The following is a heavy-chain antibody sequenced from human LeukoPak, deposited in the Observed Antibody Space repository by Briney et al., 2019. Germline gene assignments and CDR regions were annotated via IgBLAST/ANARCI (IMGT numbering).Heavy chain of an antibody. V-gene: IGHV1-69*05. CDR3: ARDSGYSSSWYPKMAYYFDY. D-gene: IGHD6-13*01. CDR2: IIPIFGTA. J-gene: IGHJ4*02. Sequence: GGSLRLSCAASGFTFSSYAISWVRQAPGQGLEWMGRIIPIFGTANYAQKFQGRVTITTDESTSTAYMELSSLRSEDTAVYYCARDSGYSSSWYPKMAYYFDYWGQGTLVTVSS. CDR1: GFTFSSYA.